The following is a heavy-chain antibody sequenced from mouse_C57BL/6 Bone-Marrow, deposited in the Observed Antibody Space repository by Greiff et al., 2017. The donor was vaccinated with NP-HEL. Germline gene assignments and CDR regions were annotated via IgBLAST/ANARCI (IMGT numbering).Heavy chain of an antibody. CDR3: ARFYYGSTPY. V-gene: IGHV1-54*01. J-gene: IGHJ3*01. CDR1: GYAFTNYL. D-gene: IGHD1-1*01. Sequence: QVHVKQSGAELVRPGTSVKVSCKASGYAFTNYLIEWVKQRPGQGLEWIGVINPGSGGTNYNEKFKGKATLTADKSSSTAYMQLSSLTSEDSAVYFCARFYYGSTPYWGQGTLVTVSA. CDR2: INPGSGGT.